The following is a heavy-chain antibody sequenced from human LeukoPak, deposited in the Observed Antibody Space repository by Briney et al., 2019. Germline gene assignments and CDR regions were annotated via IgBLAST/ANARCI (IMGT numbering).Heavy chain of an antibody. CDR3: ATSGLSRFGF. CDR2: FSGGGGST. Sequence: GGSLRLSCAASGFTFSNYVMNWVRQAPGKGLEWVSAFSGGGGSTYYADSVKGRFTISRDNSKNTLYLQMNSLRAGDTAVYYCATSGLSRFGFWGQGTLVTVSS. J-gene: IGHJ4*02. V-gene: IGHV3-23*01. CDR1: GFTFSNYV. D-gene: IGHD2/OR15-2a*01.